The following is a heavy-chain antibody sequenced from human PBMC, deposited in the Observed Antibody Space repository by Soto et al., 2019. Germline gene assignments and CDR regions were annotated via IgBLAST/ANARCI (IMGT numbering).Heavy chain of an antibody. CDR2: ISPSGDST. CDR1: GYTFTSYY. D-gene: IGHD6-13*01. Sequence: GASVKVSCKASGYTFTSYYTHWVRQAPGQGLEWMGVISPSGDSTTYAQKFQGRVTMTTDTSTTTVYMEMSSLRSEDTAVYYCARDQVAAAPGYWGQGTLVTVSS. V-gene: IGHV1-46*01. J-gene: IGHJ4*02. CDR3: ARDQVAAAPGY.